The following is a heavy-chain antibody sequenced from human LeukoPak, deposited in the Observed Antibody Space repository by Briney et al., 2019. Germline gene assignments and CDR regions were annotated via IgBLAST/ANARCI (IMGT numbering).Heavy chain of an antibody. D-gene: IGHD2-15*01. CDR2: ISGSGGST. J-gene: IGHJ4*02. Sequence: AGGSLRLSCAASGFTFSSYAMSWVRQAPGKGLEWVSAISGSGGSTYYADSVKGRFTISRDNSKNTLYLQMNSLRAEDTAVYYCAKEGGIFEWLRPKHLGNYFDYWGQGTLVTVSS. CDR1: GFTFSSYA. V-gene: IGHV3-23*01. CDR3: AKEGGIFEWLRPKHLGNYFDY.